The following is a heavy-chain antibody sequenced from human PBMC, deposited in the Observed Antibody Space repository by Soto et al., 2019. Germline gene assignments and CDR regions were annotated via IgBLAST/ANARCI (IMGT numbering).Heavy chain of an antibody. CDR2: ISGSGGST. Sequence: SLRLSCAASGFTFSSYAMSWVRQAPGKGLEWVSAISGSGGSTYYADSVKGRFTISRDNSKNTLYLQMNSLRAEDTAVYYCARVVVAGGYCSGGSCYQAGYMDGWGKRTTVTVSS. CDR3: ARVVVAGGYCSGGSCYQAGYMDG. D-gene: IGHD2-15*01. J-gene: IGHJ6*03. V-gene: IGHV3-23*01. CDR1: GFTFSSYA.